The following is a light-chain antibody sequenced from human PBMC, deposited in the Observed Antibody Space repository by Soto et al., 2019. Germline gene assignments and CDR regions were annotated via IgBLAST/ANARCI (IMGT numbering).Light chain of an antibody. CDR2: DAS. CDR1: QRVSNY. CDR3: QQRFNWLIT. Sequence: EIVLTQSPATLSLSPGERATLSCRASQRVSNYLAWYLHKPGQAPRLLLYDASNRATGIPARFSGSGSDTDFTLTISSLEPEDVAVYYCQQRFNWLITFGQGTRRGIK. J-gene: IGKJ5*01. V-gene: IGKV3-11*01.